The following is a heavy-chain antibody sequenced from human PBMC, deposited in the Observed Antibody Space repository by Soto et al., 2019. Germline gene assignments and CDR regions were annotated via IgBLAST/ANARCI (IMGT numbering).Heavy chain of an antibody. CDR1: GDSVSGNTAS. Sequence: SQTLSVTCAISGDSVSGNTASWNWIRQSPSRGLEWLGRTYFRSKWYNDYAVSVKSRIIINPDTSNNQFSLQLNSVTPEDTAVYFCAKGDNLGPKTGYAFDPWGQGIMVTVPS. CDR2: TYFRSKWYN. CDR3: AKGDNLGPKTGYAFDP. J-gene: IGHJ5*02. D-gene: IGHD5-12*01. V-gene: IGHV6-1*01.